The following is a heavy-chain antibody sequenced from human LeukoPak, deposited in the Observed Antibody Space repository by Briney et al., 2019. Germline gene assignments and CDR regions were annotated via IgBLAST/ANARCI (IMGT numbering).Heavy chain of an antibody. D-gene: IGHD3-22*01. CDR1: GGSISSYY. CDR3: ARIRITMIVVVIPKHYYYYMDV. Sequence: SETLSLTCTVSGGSISSYYWSWIRQPPGKGLEWIGYIYYSGSTNYNPSLKSRVTISVDTSKNQFSLKLSSVTAADTAVYYCARIRITMIVVVIPKHYYYYMDVWGKGTTVTVSS. V-gene: IGHV4-59*12. J-gene: IGHJ6*03. CDR2: IYYSGST.